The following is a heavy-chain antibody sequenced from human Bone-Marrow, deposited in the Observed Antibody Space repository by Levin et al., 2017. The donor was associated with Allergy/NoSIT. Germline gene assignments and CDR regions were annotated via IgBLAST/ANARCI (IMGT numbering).Heavy chain of an antibody. Sequence: PGGSLRLSCAASGFTFDSYGMHWVRQVPGKGLEWVAVIWYDGSNTYYADSVRGRFTISRDNSKNTIHLQMNSLRAEDTAVYYCARGDYGDFPCGYYYDGMDVWGQGTTVTVSS. CDR1: GFTFDSYG. D-gene: IGHD4-17*01. J-gene: IGHJ6*02. CDR3: ARGDYGDFPCGYYYDGMDV. CDR2: IWYDGSNT. V-gene: IGHV3-33*01.